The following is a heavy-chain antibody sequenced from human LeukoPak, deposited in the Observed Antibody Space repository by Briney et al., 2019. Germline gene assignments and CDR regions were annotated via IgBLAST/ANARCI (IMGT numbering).Heavy chain of an antibody. CDR3: ARANPLYCSSTTCLFDY. V-gene: IGHV1-2*02. CDR1: GYTFTGYY. CDR2: INPNSGDT. D-gene: IGHD2-2*01. J-gene: IGHJ4*02. Sequence: GASVKVSCKASGYTFTGYYMHWVRQAPGQGFEWMGWINPNSGDTNYAQNFQGRVTMTRDTSISTAHMELSRLRSDDTAVYYCARANPLYCSSTTCLFDYWGQGTLVTVSS.